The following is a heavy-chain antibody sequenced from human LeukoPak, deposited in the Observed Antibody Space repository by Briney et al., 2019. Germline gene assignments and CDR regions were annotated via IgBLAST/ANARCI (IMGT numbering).Heavy chain of an antibody. V-gene: IGHV4-39*01. CDR2: IYYSGST. CDR1: GGSLSSSSYY. J-gene: IGHJ4*02. D-gene: IGHD3-22*01. CDR3: ACHPYDPIFDY. Sequence: PSETLSLTCTVSGGSLSSSSYYWGWIRQPPGKGLEWIGSIYYSGSTYYNPSLKSRVTISVDTSKNQFSLKLSSVTAADTAVYYCACHPYDPIFDYWGQGTLVTVSS.